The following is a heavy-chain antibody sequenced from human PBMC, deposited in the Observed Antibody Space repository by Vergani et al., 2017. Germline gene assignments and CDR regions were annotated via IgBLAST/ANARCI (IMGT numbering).Heavy chain of an antibody. J-gene: IGHJ5*02. Sequence: QVQLHESGPGLVKPSQTLSLTCTVSGRSITSGSFYWSWIRQPAGKGLEWIGRIHSSGTTNYNPSLKSRVTLSVDTSKNQLSLRMTSVTAADTAVYYCARDSWTSELRGVYWFDTWGQGTLVSVSA. V-gene: IGHV4-61*02. D-gene: IGHD3-10*01. CDR1: GRSITSGSFY. CDR2: IHSSGTT. CDR3: ARDSWTSELRGVYWFDT.